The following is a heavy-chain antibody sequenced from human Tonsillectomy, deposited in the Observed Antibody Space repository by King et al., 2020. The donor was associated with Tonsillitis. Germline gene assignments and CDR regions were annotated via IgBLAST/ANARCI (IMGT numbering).Heavy chain of an antibody. CDR2: ISYDGSNK. Sequence: QLVQSGGGVVQPGRSLRLSCAASGFTFITFDMHWVRQAPGKGLEWVAVISYDGSNKYYVDSVKGRFTISRDNSKNTLYLQMNSLRAEDTAVYFCAKDLIDYYDSSGYLDYWGQGTLVTVSS. V-gene: IGHV3-30*18. CDR1: GFTFITFD. CDR3: AKDLIDYYDSSGYLDY. J-gene: IGHJ4*02. D-gene: IGHD3-22*01.